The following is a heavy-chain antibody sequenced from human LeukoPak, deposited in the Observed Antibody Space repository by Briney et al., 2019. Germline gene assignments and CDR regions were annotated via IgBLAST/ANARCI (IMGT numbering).Heavy chain of an antibody. CDR1: GGSFSGYY. CDR2: INHSGST. D-gene: IGHD5-12*01. Sequence: SETLSLTCAVYGGSFSGYYWGWIRQPPGKGLEWIGEINHSGSTNYNPSLKSRVTISVDTSKNQFSLKLSSVTAADTAVYYCARVWIVATSMGLPKISYYFDYWGQGTLVTVSS. CDR3: ARVWIVATSMGLPKISYYFDY. J-gene: IGHJ4*02. V-gene: IGHV4-34*01.